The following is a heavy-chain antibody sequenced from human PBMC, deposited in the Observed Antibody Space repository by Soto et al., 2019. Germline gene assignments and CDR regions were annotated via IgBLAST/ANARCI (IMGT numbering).Heavy chain of an antibody. Sequence: GSLRLSCAASGFTFSSYSMNWVRQAPGKGLEWVSSISSSSSYIYYADSVKGRFTISRDNAKNSLYLQMNSLRAEDTAVYYCARDLGIAARPGYFDYWGQGTLVTVSS. D-gene: IGHD6-6*01. CDR3: ARDLGIAARPGYFDY. J-gene: IGHJ4*02. CDR1: GFTFSSYS. CDR2: ISSSSSYI. V-gene: IGHV3-21*01.